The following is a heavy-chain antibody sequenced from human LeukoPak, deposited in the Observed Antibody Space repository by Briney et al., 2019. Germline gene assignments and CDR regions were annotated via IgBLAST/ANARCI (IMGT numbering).Heavy chain of an antibody. J-gene: IGHJ4*02. Sequence: GGSLRLSCAASGFTVSSDRMSWVCQAPGEGLEWVANIKQDGSEKYYVDSVKGRFTISRDNAKNSMYLQMNTLRAEDTAVYYCASMWRYGDYARYYFDYWGQGTLVTVSS. V-gene: IGHV3-7*01. CDR3: ASMWRYGDYARYYFDY. D-gene: IGHD4-17*01. CDR1: GFTVSSDR. CDR2: IKQDGSEK.